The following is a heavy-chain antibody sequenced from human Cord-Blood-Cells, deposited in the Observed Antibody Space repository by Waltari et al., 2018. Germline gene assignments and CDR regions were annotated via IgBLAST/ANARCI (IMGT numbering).Heavy chain of an antibody. V-gene: IGHV3-23*01. CDR3: AKDIRIAANQPLLDY. J-gene: IGHJ4*02. D-gene: IGHD6-6*01. CDR2: ISGSGVSK. Sequence: EVQLLESGGGLVQPGGSLRLSCAASGFTFSSYAMSWVRQAPGKGLEWVSAISGSGVSKYHADSVKGRFTISRDNSKNTLYLQMNSLRAEDTAVYYCAKDIRIAANQPLLDYWGQGTLVTVSS. CDR1: GFTFSSYA.